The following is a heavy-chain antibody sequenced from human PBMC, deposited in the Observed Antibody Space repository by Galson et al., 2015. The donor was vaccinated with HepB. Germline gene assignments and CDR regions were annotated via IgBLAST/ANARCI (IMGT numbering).Heavy chain of an antibody. CDR2: ISGSGGST. CDR1: GFTFSSYA. V-gene: IGHV3-23*01. J-gene: IGHJ4*02. Sequence: SLRLSCAASGFTFSSYAMSWVRQAPGKGLEWVSAISGSGGSTYYADSVKGRFTISRDNSKNTLYLQMNSLRAEDTAVYYCAKAPRPARGVTQNYDFWGGYYFLPFDYWGQGTLVTVSS. CDR3: AKAPRPARGVTQNYDFWGGYYFLPFDY. D-gene: IGHD3-3*01.